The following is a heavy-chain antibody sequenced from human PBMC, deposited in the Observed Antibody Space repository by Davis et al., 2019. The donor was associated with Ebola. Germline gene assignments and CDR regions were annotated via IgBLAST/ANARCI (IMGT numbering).Heavy chain of an antibody. V-gene: IGHV4-59*01. CDR1: RDPIPTYY. J-gene: IGHJ4*02. Sequence: PSDPLSPPFPLPRDPIPTYYWRWFRPPPGKGLEWNGNIYHSGNTKYNAALGSLVSISVDTSKNHFSLKLSSVTAADTAVYYCTRIDYGAYAVEYWGQGTLVTVSS. D-gene: IGHD4-17*01. CDR3: TRIDYGAYAVEY. CDR2: IYHSGNT.